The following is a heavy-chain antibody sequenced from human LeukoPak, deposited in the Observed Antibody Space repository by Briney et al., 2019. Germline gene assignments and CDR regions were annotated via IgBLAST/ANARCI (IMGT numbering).Heavy chain of an antibody. D-gene: IGHD3-22*01. CDR3: AREGGYYDSSGYSNWFDP. Sequence: SVKVSCKASGGTFSSYAISWARQAPGQGLEWMGGIIPIFGTANYAQKFQGRVTITADESTSSAYMELSSLRSEDTAVYYCAREGGYYDSSGYSNWFDPWGQGTLVTVSS. J-gene: IGHJ5*02. V-gene: IGHV1-69*13. CDR1: GGTFSSYA. CDR2: IIPIFGTA.